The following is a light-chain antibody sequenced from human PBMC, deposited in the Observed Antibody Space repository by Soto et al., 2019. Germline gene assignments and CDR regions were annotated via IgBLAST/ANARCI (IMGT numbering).Light chain of an antibody. V-gene: IGKV1-39*01. Sequence: DIPMTQSPSSLSASVGDSVIITCRASQIIGSPLSWFQQRPGKAPKLLIYAVSNFQGGVPSRFRGSGSGTDFTLRIRGLQTDDFGTYDCLQPLSTRFSFGKGTTVQIK. J-gene: IGKJ2*01. CDR1: QIIGSP. CDR2: AVS. CDR3: LQPLSTRFS.